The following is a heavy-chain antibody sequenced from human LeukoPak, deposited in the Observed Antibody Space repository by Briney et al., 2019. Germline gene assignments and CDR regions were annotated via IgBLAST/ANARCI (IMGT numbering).Heavy chain of an antibody. J-gene: IGHJ4*02. D-gene: IGHD3-10*01. CDR3: ARTQWFAVLVFDN. CDR1: GGSISSGDHY. CDR2: ILYSGNT. V-gene: IGHV4-30-4*01. Sequence: PSETLSLTCTVSGGSISSGDHYWTWIRQPPGKGLEVIGYILYSGNTHYSPSLRSRIGISLDKSDNRFSLSLTSVTAADTAVYYCARTQWFAVLVFDNWGQGILVTVSS.